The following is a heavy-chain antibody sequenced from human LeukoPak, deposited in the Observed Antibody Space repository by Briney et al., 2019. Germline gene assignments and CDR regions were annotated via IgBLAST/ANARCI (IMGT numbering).Heavy chain of an antibody. CDR1: GGSISGSSCN. J-gene: IGHJ4*02. Sequence: PSETLSLTCTVSGGSISGSSCNWGWIRQPPGKGLEWIGSIDNSGSTSYNPSLKSRATISADTSKDQFSLKLSSVTAADTAVYYCAREGYGDLFDYWGQGTLVTVSS. CDR3: AREGYGDLFDY. CDR2: IDNSGST. V-gene: IGHV4-39*07. D-gene: IGHD4-17*01.